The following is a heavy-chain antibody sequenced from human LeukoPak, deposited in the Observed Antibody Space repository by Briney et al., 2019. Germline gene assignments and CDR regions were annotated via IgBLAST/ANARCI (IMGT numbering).Heavy chain of an antibody. J-gene: IGHJ4*02. D-gene: IGHD5-24*01. V-gene: IGHV4-4*02. Sequence: SETLSLTCAVSGGSISSSNWWSWVRQPPGKGLEWIGEIYHSGSTNYNPSLKSRVTISADKSISTAYLQWSSLKASDSAMYYCARRDVGYTYYWGQGTLVTVSS. CDR2: IYHSGST. CDR1: GGSISSSNW. CDR3: ARRDVGYTYY.